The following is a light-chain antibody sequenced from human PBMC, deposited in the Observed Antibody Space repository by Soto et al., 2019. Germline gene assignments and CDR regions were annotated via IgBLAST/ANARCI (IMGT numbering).Light chain of an antibody. J-gene: IGLJ1*01. CDR3: CSYAGNSTSPYV. CDR1: SSDVGSYNL. V-gene: IGLV2-23*02. Sequence: QSALTQPASVSGSPGQSITISCTGTSSDVGSYNLVSWYQQHPGKAPKLMIYEVSKRPSGVSNRFSGSKSGNTASLTISGLQAEDEADYYCCSYAGNSTSPYVFGTGTKLTVL. CDR2: EVS.